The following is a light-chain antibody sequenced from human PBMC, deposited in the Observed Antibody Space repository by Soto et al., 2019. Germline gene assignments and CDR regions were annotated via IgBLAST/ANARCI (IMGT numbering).Light chain of an antibody. V-gene: IGLV1-40*01. CDR3: QSYDASLSGVI. CDR2: ADN. CDR1: SSNIGAGYD. J-gene: IGLJ2*01. Sequence: QSALTQTPSVSGAPGQKITMSCTGSSSNIGAGYDVHWYQQVPGAAPRLLIYADNNRPSGVPDRFSASKSGTSASLAITGLQGEDEANYYCQSYDASLSGVIFGEGTQLTVL.